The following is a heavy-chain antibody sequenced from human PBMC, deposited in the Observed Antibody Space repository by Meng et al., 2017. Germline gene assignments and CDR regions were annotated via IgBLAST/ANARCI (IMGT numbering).Heavy chain of an antibody. D-gene: IGHD6-13*01. CDR3: ARLNTAAYRRDFDY. CDR2: IKQDESEK. CDR1: GFTFSSYW. V-gene: IGHV3-7*01. Sequence: GESLKISCAASGFTFSSYWMSWVRLPPGKGLDWVANIKQDESEKYYVDSVKGRFTISRDNAKNSLYLQMNSLRAEDTAVYYCARLNTAAYRRDFDYWGQGTLVTVS. J-gene: IGHJ4*02.